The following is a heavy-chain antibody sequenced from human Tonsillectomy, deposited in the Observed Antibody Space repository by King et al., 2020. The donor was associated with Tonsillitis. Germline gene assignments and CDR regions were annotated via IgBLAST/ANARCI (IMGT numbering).Heavy chain of an antibody. D-gene: IGHD3-22*01. Sequence: QLVQSGAELRKPGASVTVSCRTSGDTFTGHFVHWLRQAPGRGLEWMGWINPNIGDPLYARSFQGRVTLSGDVSSNTAYMGLSSLRPDDTAGYYCATNAIESDTSAYRDFRHWGQGTLVTVSS. J-gene: IGHJ1*01. V-gene: IGHV1-2*02. CDR1: GDTFTGHF. CDR3: ATNAIESDTSAYRDFRH. CDR2: INPNIGDP.